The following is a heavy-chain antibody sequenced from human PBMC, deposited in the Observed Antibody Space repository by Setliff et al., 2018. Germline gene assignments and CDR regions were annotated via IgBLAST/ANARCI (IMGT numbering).Heavy chain of an antibody. CDR3: ARDGLKADYYYYGMDV. CDR2: ISYGGSNK. J-gene: IGHJ6*02. Sequence: PGGSLRLSCAASGFTFSSYAMHWVRQAPSKGLEWVAVISYGGSNKYYADSVKGRFTISRDNSKNTLYLQMNSLRAEDTAVYYCARDGLKADYYYYGMDVWGQGTTVTVSS. V-gene: IGHV3-30-3*01. CDR1: GFTFSSYA. D-gene: IGHD2-8*01.